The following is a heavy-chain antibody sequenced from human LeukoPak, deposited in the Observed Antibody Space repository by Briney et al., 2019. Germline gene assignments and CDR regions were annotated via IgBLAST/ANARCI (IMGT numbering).Heavy chain of an antibody. J-gene: IGHJ4*02. CDR3: AKEYCSNSVCHSLDY. CDR1: GFTFSSLA. V-gene: IGHV3-30*04. D-gene: IGHD2-8*01. Sequence: GGSLRLSCAASGFTFSSLAMHWVRQAPGEGLEWVAVISYDGSNKYYADSVKGRFTFSRDNSKNTLYLQMNSLRAEDTAVYYCAKEYCSNSVCHSLDYWGQGTLVTVSS. CDR2: ISYDGSNK.